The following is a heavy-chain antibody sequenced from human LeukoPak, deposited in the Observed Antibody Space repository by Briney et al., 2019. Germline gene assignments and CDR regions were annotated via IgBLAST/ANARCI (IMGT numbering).Heavy chain of an antibody. CDR3: AREEVVPAAFFTYYYYGMDV. CDR1: GFTFSSSW. D-gene: IGHD2-2*01. J-gene: IGHJ6*02. V-gene: IGHV3-7*01. CDR2: IKQDGREK. Sequence: PGGSLRLVCAAAGFTFSSSWMSWVRQAAGEGLGWVANIKQDGREKSYVDSVKGRFTSSRDNAKNSLYLQMNSLRAEDTAVYYCAREEVVPAAFFTYYYYGMDVWGQGTTVTVSS.